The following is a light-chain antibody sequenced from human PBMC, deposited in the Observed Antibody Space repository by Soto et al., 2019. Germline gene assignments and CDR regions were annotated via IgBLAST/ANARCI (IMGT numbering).Light chain of an antibody. Sequence: QSALTQPASVSGSPGQSITMSCTGTSGDIGAYKYVSWYQQHPGKAPRLLISDVSTRPSGVSNRFSGSKSGNTASLTISGLQAEDEADYYCSSYTIFDTVVFGGGTQLTVL. V-gene: IGLV2-14*03. J-gene: IGLJ2*01. CDR3: SSYTIFDTVV. CDR1: SGDIGAYKY. CDR2: DVS.